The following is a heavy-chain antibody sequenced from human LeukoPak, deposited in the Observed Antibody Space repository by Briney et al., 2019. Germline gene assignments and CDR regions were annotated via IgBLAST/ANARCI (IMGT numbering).Heavy chain of an antibody. J-gene: IGHJ4*02. CDR1: GFTFNTYA. CDR3: ATDPQYSGYGRPDY. CDR2: VSGSGAST. V-gene: IGHV3-23*01. D-gene: IGHD5-12*01. Sequence: PGGSLRLSCEASGFTFNTYAMSWFRLPPGKGPQWVSAVSGSGASTYFADSVRGRFTISRGNSKNTLFLQMSSLGVDDAAVYYCATDPQYSGYGRPDYWGQGTLVTVSS.